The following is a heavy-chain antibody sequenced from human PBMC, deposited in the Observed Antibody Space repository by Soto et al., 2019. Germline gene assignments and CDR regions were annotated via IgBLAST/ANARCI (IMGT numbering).Heavy chain of an antibody. CDR1: GGTFNTYT. V-gene: IGHV1-69*02. CDR3: SIGSWSAETFDV. D-gene: IGHD2-2*01. J-gene: IGHJ3*01. Sequence: QVHLIQSAAEVKKPGSSVKVSCKAAGGTFNTYTLFWVRQAPGHGLEWMGRIIPMLPVTNSAQKFQGRLTLTAHKSTGTAFMELTSLTSDDTAVYYCSIGSWSAETFDVWGQGTMVTVSS. CDR2: IIPMLPVT.